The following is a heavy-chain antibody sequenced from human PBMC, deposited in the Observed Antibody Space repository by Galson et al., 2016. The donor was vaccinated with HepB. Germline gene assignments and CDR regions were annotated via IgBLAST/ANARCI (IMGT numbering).Heavy chain of an antibody. CDR1: GFTFSSCV. CDR2: ISGSGGST. D-gene: IGHD3-22*01. CDR3: AREGHLWLACFDN. V-gene: IGHV3-23*01. Sequence: SLRLSCAASGFTFSSCVMSWVRQAPGKGLEWVSGISGSGGSTHYADSVKGRFNISRGNSKNTVYLQMNSLRAEDTAVYYCAREGHLWLACFDNWGQGTLVTVSS. J-gene: IGHJ4*02.